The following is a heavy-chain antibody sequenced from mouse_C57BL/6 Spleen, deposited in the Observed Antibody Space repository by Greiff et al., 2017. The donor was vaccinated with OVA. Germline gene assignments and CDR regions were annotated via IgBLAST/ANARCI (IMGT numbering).Heavy chain of an antibody. D-gene: IGHD4-1*01. V-gene: IGHV3-6*01. CDR3: ARDPQTGYDMDY. CDR1: GYSITSGYF. J-gene: IGHJ4*01. Sequence: DVQLQESGPGLVKPSPSLSLSCSATGYSITSGYFWNWIRQFPGDKLECMGYISYNGSTNYNPSLKNPISITRDTSKNQFFLKLKSVTTEDTATYCCARDPQTGYDMDYWGKGTSVTVSS. CDR2: ISYNGST.